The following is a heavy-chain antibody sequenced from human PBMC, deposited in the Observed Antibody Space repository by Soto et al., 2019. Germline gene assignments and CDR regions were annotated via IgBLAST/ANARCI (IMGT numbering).Heavy chain of an antibody. V-gene: IGHV2-5*01. CDR3: VSGSLPNWFDP. Sequence: GSGPTLVNPTQTLTLTCTFSGFSFSTSGVGVGWIRQPPGKALEWLALIYWNDDRRYSPSLKSRLTITKDTSKNQVFLTMTNMDPVDTATYYCVSGSLPNWFDPWGQGTLVTVSS. CDR1: GFSFSTSGVG. D-gene: IGHD3-10*01. CDR2: IYWNDDR. J-gene: IGHJ5*02.